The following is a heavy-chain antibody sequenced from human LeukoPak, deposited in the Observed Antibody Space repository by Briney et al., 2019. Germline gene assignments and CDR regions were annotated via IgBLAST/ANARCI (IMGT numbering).Heavy chain of an antibody. CDR3: ARESSGSYMDAFDI. J-gene: IGHJ3*02. CDR1: GFTFSSYG. D-gene: IGHD3-10*01. V-gene: IGHV3-30*03. CDR2: IAYDESNK. Sequence: SGGSLRLSCAASGFTFSSYGMHWVRQAPGKGLEWVAVIAYDESNKYYGDSVKGRFTISRDKSKNTLYLQMNSPRAEDTAVYYCARESSGSYMDAFDIWGQGTMVTVSS.